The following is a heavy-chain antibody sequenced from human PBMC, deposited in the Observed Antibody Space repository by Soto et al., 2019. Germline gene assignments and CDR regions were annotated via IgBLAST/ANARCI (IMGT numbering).Heavy chain of an antibody. Sequence: GASVKVSCKASGYRFTNYGISWVRQAPGQGLEWMGWISAYNANTNYAQNLQGRVTMTTDTSTTTAYMELRSLRSDDTAVYYCARAAYDILTGYYNGGAFDIWG. CDR3: ARAAYDILTGYYNGGAFDI. CDR1: GYRFTNYG. J-gene: IGHJ3*02. CDR2: ISAYNANT. V-gene: IGHV1-18*01. D-gene: IGHD3-9*01.